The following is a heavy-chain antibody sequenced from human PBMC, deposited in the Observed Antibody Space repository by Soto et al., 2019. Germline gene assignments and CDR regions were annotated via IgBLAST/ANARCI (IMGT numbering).Heavy chain of an antibody. V-gene: IGHV1-2*02. D-gene: IGHD2-2*02. CDR3: ARDGPYCSSTSCYIGFWFDP. Sequence: ASVKVSCKASGYTFTGYYMHWVRQAPGQGLEWMGWINPNSGGTNYAQKFQGRVTMTRDTSISTAYMELSRLRSDDTAVYYCARDGPYCSSTSCYIGFWFDPWGQGTLVTSPQ. J-gene: IGHJ5*02. CDR1: GYTFTGYY. CDR2: INPNSGGT.